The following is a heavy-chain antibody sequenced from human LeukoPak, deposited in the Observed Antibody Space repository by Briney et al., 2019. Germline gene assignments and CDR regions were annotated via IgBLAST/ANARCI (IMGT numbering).Heavy chain of an antibody. Sequence: GGSLRLSCAASGFTFSSYGMHWVRQAPGKGLEWVAVISYDGSNKHYADSVKGRFTISRDNSKNTLYLQMNSLRAEDTAVYYCARDGPYCSSTSRYLDYWGQGTLVTVSS. CDR3: ARDGPYCSSTSRYLDY. J-gene: IGHJ4*02. CDR2: ISYDGSNK. V-gene: IGHV3-30*03. D-gene: IGHD2-2*01. CDR1: GFTFSSYG.